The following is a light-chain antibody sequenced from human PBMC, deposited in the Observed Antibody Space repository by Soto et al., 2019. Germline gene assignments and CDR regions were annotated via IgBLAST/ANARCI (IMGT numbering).Light chain of an antibody. V-gene: IGKV4-1*01. Sequence: DIVMTQSPDSLAVSLGERATFNCKSSQNILDRSKNKNYLAWYQQKSGQPPKLLIYWASLREPGVPDRFTGSGSRTDFIRFIVILQAEAESVYYFKKSFTGAWTWGQCIKAEI. CDR3: KKSFTGAWT. CDR2: WAS. CDR1: QNILDRSKNKNY. J-gene: IGKJ1*01.